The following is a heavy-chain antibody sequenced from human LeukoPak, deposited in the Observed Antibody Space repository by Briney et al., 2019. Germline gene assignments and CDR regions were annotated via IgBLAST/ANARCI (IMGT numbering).Heavy chain of an antibody. J-gene: IGHJ5*02. CDR1: GFTVSRDY. V-gene: IGHV3-66*04. CDR2: IYSGGAT. CDR3: AGHDWFDP. Sequence: GGSLRLSCAASGFTVSRDYMSWVRQAPGKGLEWVSVIYSGGATYYADSVKGRFTISRDNSKNTVYLQMNSLRVDDTAVYYCAGHDWFDPWGQGTRVTVSS.